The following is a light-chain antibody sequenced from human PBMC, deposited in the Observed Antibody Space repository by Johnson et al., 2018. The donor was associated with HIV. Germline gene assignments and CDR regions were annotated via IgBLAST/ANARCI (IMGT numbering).Light chain of an antibody. J-gene: IGLJ1*01. Sequence: QSVLTQPPSVSAAPGQKVTISCSGSSSNIGNNYVSWYQQFPGTAPKLLIYDNNKRPSGIPDRFSGSKSGTSATLGITGLQTGDEADYYCGTWDSSLSAGFGTGTKVTVL. CDR3: GTWDSSLSAG. CDR1: SSNIGNNY. V-gene: IGLV1-51*01. CDR2: DNN.